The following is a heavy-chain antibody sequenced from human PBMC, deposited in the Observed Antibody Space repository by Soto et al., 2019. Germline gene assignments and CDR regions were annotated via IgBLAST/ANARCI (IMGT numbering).Heavy chain of an antibody. D-gene: IGHD3-22*01. CDR1: GDTFSSYA. J-gene: IGHJ6*02. CDR2: IIPIFGTA. Sequence: QVQLVQSGAEVKKPGSSVKVSCKASGDTFSSYAISWVRQAPGQGLEWMGGIIPIFGTANYAQKFQGRVTITADESTSTAYMELSSLRSEDTAVYYCARDGSGYRSRASPTDVWGQGTTVTVSS. CDR3: ARDGSGYRSRASPTDV. V-gene: IGHV1-69*01.